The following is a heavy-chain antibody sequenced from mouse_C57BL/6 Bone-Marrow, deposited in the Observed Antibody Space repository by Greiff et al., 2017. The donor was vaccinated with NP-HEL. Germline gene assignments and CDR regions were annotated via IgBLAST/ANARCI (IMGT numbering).Heavy chain of an antibody. D-gene: IGHD2-3*01. V-gene: IGHV1-42*01. Sequence: EVQLQQSGPELVKPGASVKISCKASGYSFTGYYMNWVKQSPEKSLEWIGEINPSTGGTTYNQKFKATATLTVDKSSSTAYMQLKSLTSEDSAVYYCARWLLLWFAYWGQGTLVTVSA. J-gene: IGHJ3*01. CDR2: INPSTGGT. CDR3: ARWLLLWFAY. CDR1: GYSFTGYY.